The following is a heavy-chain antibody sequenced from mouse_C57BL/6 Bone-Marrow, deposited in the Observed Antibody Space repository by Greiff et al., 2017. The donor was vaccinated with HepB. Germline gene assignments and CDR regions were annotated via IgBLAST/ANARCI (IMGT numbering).Heavy chain of an antibody. J-gene: IGHJ2*01. V-gene: IGHV1-82*01. Sequence: VNLVESGPELVKPGASVKISCKASGYAFSSSWMNWVKQRPGKGLEWIGRIYPGDGDTNYNGKFKGKATLTADKSSSTAYMQLSSLTSEDSAVYFCARGDYDYDVSFDYWGQGTTLTVSS. CDR2: IYPGDGDT. D-gene: IGHD2-4*01. CDR3: ARGDYDYDVSFDY. CDR1: GYAFSSSW.